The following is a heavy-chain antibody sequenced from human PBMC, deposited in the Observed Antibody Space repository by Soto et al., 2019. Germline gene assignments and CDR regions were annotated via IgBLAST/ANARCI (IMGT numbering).Heavy chain of an antibody. Sequence: SVKVSCKASGGTFSSYAISWARQAPGQGLEWMGGIIPIFGTANYAQKFQGRVTITADESTSTAYMELSSLRSEDTAVYYCARGSFDFWSGYNQYYYYGMDVWGQGTTVTVSS. J-gene: IGHJ6*02. D-gene: IGHD3-3*01. CDR3: ARGSFDFWSGYNQYYYYGMDV. CDR2: IIPIFGTA. CDR1: GGTFSSYA. V-gene: IGHV1-69*13.